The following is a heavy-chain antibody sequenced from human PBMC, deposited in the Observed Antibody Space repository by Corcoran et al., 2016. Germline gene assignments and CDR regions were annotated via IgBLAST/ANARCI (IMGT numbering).Heavy chain of an antibody. CDR2: ISSSSSYI. CDR3: ARDSDPGQRVLLWFGELPPRTYYYYGMDV. CDR1: GFTFSSYS. D-gene: IGHD3-10*01. Sequence: EVQLVESGGGLVKPGGSLRLSCAASGFTFSSYSMNWVRQAPGKGLEWVSSISSSSSYIYYADSVKGRFTISRDNAKNSLYLQMNSLRAEDTGVYYCARDSDPGQRVLLWFGELPPRTYYYYGMDVWGQGTTVTVSS. J-gene: IGHJ6*02. V-gene: IGHV3-21*01.